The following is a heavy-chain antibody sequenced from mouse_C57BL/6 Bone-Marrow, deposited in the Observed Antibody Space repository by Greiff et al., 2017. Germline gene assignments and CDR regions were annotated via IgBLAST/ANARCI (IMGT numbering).Heavy chain of an antibody. Sequence: EVQRVESGAELVRPGASVKLSCTASGFNIKDDYMHWVKQRPEQGLEWIGWIDPENGDTEYASKFQGKATIKADPSSNTAYLQLSSLTSEDTAVYYCTTFPLITTVVATDYFDYWGQGTTLTVSS. J-gene: IGHJ2*01. V-gene: IGHV14-4*01. D-gene: IGHD1-1*01. CDR2: IDPENGDT. CDR3: TTFPLITTVVATDYFDY. CDR1: GFNIKDDY.